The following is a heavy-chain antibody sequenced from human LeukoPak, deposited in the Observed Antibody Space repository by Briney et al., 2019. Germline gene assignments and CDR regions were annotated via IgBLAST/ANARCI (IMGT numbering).Heavy chain of an antibody. J-gene: IGHJ3*02. Sequence: PSETLSLTCTVSGGSMSSYYWSWIRQPPGKGLEWIGYIYYSGSTNYSPSLKSRVPISVATSKNHFSLRLRSVPAADTAVYYCASPGYFYGSGSVDDAFDIWGQGTTVTVSS. CDR2: IYYSGST. V-gene: IGHV4-59*01. D-gene: IGHD3-10*01. CDR1: GGSMSSYY. CDR3: ASPGYFYGSGSVDDAFDI.